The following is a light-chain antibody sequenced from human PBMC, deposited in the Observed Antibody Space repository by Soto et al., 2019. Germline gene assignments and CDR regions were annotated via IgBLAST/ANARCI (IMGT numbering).Light chain of an antibody. CDR3: QQSYTSPWT. J-gene: IGKJ1*01. CDR2: AAS. CDR1: QSISTW. V-gene: IGKV1-39*01. Sequence: DIQMTQSPSTLSATVGDIVTIIFRASQSISTWLAWYQQKPGKAPKLLIYAASSLQSGVPSRFSGSGSGTDFTLTISSLQPEDFATYFCQQSYTSPWTFGQGTKVDIK.